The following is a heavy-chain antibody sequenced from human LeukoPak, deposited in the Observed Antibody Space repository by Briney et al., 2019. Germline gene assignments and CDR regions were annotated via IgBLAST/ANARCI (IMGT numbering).Heavy chain of an antibody. CDR3: AKSLGPAAGTYGDY. CDR1: GFTVSTNY. CDR2: LYTGGDT. J-gene: IGHJ4*02. D-gene: IGHD6-13*01. Sequence: GGSLRLSCAASGFTVSTNYMNWVRQAPGKGLEWVSILYTGGDTYYADSVKDRFTISRDNSKNTLYLQMNSLRAEDTAVYYCAKSLGPAAGTYGDYWGQGTLVTVSS. V-gene: IGHV3-66*01.